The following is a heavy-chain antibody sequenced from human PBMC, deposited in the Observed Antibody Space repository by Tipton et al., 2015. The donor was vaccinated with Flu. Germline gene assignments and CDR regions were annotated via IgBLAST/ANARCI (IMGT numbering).Heavy chain of an antibody. CDR2: IRSDETTE. Sequence: SGFTFRTNGMHWVRQAPGKGLEWVAHIRSDETTEYADSVKGRFTISKDNARNTLYLQMNSLRAEDTGVYYCASAAVGGWGQGTLVTVSS. CDR3: ASAAVGG. CDR1: GFTFRTNG. D-gene: IGHD6-19*01. V-gene: IGHV3-33*03. J-gene: IGHJ4*02.